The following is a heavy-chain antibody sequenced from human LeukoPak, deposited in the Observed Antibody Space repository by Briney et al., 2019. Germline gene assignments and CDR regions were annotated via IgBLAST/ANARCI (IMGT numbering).Heavy chain of an antibody. CDR2: ISSSGSTI. Sequence: GGSLRLSCAASGFTFSTYAVNWVRQAPGKGLEWVSYISSSGSTIYYADSEKGRFTISRDNAKNSLYLQMNSLRAEDTAVYYCARDVASGGVDYWGQGTLVTVSS. V-gene: IGHV3-48*04. CDR1: GFTFSTYA. D-gene: IGHD3-10*01. CDR3: ARDVASGGVDY. J-gene: IGHJ4*02.